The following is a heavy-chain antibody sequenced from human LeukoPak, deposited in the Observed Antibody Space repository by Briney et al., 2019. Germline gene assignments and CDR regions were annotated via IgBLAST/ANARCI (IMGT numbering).Heavy chain of an antibody. V-gene: IGHV3-23*01. CDR2: ISGSGGST. Sequence: GGSLRHSCAASGFTFSSYAMSWVRQAPGKGLEWVSAISGSGGSTYYADSVKGRFTISRDNSKNTLYLQMNSLRADDTAVYYCAKDQAGYNFWSDSWGQGTLVTVSS. CDR1: GFTFSSYA. CDR3: AKDQAGYNFWSDS. J-gene: IGHJ4*02. D-gene: IGHD3-3*01.